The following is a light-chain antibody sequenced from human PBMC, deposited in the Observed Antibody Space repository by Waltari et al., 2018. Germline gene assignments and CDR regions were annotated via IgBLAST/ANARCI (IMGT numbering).Light chain of an antibody. V-gene: IGKV1-33*01. CDR1: QDIGTL. CDR2: GVS. CDR3: QQYKTLPYT. J-gene: IGKJ2*01. Sequence: DIQMTQSPSSLSASVGDRVNITCQTSQDIGTLLNWYQQKPGKAPKLLMSGVSDSETGVPSRFRGSGSGTHFIFTVSSLQPEDVATYFCQQYKTLPYTFGQGTRLDIK.